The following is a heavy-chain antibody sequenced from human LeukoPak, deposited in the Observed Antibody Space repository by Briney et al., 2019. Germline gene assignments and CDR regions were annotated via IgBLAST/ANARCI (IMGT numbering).Heavy chain of an antibody. V-gene: IGHV4-59*01. Sequence: SETLSLTCTVSGGSISGYFWSWIRQPPGKGLEWIGYIFHSGSTNYSPSLKSRVTMSVDTSKNQFSLRLNSVTAADTAVYYCARYYCGDVCYGFDIWGQGTMVSVSS. J-gene: IGHJ3*02. CDR1: GGSISGYF. D-gene: IGHD2-21*02. CDR3: ARYYCGDVCYGFDI. CDR2: IFHSGST.